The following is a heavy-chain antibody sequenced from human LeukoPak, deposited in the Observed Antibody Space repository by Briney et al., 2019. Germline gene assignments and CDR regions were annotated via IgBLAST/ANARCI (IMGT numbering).Heavy chain of an antibody. CDR3: ASIALGYSSGWPFDY. D-gene: IGHD6-19*01. Sequence: PGGSLRPSCAASGFTFSSYSMNWVRQAPGKGLEWVSSISSSSSYIYYADSVKGRFTISRDNAKNSLYLQMNSLRAEDTAVYYCASIALGYSSGWPFDYWGQGTLVTVSS. V-gene: IGHV3-21*01. CDR2: ISSSSSYI. J-gene: IGHJ4*02. CDR1: GFTFSSYS.